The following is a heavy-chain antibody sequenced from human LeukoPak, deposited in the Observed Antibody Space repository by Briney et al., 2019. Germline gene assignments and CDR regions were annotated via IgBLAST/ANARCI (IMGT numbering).Heavy chain of an antibody. J-gene: IGHJ6*03. Sequence: GGSLRLSCAASGFTFSSYAMSWVRQAPGKGLEWVSAISGSGGSTYYADSVKGRFTISRDNSKNTLYLQMNSLRAEDTAVYYCASSSWYYYYYYMDVWGKGTTVTASS. V-gene: IGHV3-23*01. D-gene: IGHD6-13*01. CDR3: ASSSWYYYYYYMDV. CDR1: GFTFSSYA. CDR2: ISGSGGST.